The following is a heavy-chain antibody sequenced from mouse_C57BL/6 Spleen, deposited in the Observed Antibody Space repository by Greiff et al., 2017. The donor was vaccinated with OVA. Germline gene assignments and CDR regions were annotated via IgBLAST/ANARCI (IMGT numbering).Heavy chain of an antibody. J-gene: IGHJ3*01. CDR2: IDPETGGT. CDR1: GYTFTDYE. Sequence: QVQLQQSGAELVRPGASVTLSCKASGYTFTDYEMQWVKQTPVHGLEWIGAIDPETGGTAYNQKFKGKAILTADKSSSTAYMELRSLTSEDSAVYYCTRSYLDYDEEWFAYWGQGTLVTVSA. V-gene: IGHV1-15*01. CDR3: TRSYLDYDEEWFAY. D-gene: IGHD2-4*01.